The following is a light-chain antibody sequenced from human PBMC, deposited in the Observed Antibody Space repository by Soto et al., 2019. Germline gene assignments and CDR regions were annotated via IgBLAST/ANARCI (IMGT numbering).Light chain of an antibody. CDR3: QQYNNWPPWT. J-gene: IGKJ1*01. V-gene: IGKV3-15*01. CDR2: GAS. CDR1: QRVSNN. Sequence: VLTQSPATLSVSPGERATLSCRASQRVSNNFAWYPQIPGQAHRLLSYGASTRANGIPVRFSGSGSETEFTLTISSLQSEDFAVYYCQQYNNWPPWTFGQGTKVDI.